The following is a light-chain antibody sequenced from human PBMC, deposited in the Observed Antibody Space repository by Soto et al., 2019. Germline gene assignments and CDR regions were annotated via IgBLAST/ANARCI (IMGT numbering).Light chain of an antibody. Sequence: QSALTQPASVSGSPGQSITISCTGTSSDVGGYKYVSWYQQHPGKAPKLMIYEVSNRPSGVSNRFSGSKSGNTASLTISGLQAEDEAEYYCSSYTSNTTVVFGGGTKLTVL. CDR3: SSYTSNTTVV. CDR1: SSDVGGYKY. J-gene: IGLJ2*01. CDR2: EVS. V-gene: IGLV2-14*01.